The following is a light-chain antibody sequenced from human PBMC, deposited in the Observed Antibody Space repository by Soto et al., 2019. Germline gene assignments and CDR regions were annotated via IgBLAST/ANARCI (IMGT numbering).Light chain of an antibody. CDR2: DAS. J-gene: IGKJ1*01. Sequence: DIHMTQSPSTLSASLGDGVTISCRASQTISSWLAWYQQKPGKAPKLLIYDASSLESGVPSRLSGSGSGTEFTLTISSLQPDDFATYYCQQYNSYPWTFGQGTKVDI. CDR3: QQYNSYPWT. V-gene: IGKV1-5*01. CDR1: QTISSW.